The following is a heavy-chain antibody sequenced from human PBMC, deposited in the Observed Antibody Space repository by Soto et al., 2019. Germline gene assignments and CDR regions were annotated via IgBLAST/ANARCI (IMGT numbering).Heavy chain of an antibody. Sequence: SETLSLTCTVSGGSISSYYWSWIRQPPGKGLEWIGYMYNTGSTVYNPSLKSRVTISVDTSKNQFSLKLNAVTAADTAVYYFARDLWGYCGTDCYPLDVWGQGTTVT. J-gene: IGHJ6*02. CDR1: GGSISSYY. D-gene: IGHD2-21*02. CDR3: ARDLWGYCGTDCYPLDV. CDR2: MYNTGST. V-gene: IGHV4-59*01.